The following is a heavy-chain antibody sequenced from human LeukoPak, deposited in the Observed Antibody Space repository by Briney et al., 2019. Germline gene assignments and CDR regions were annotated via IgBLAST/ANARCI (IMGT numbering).Heavy chain of an antibody. CDR2: ISWNSGSI. D-gene: IGHD6-25*01. CDR3: ARENLAAAADY. Sequence: GGSLRLSCAGSGFIFNNYAMHWVRQPPGKGLEWVSGISWNSGSIDYADSVKGRFTISRDNAKNTLYLQMNSLRLEDTAVYYCARENLAAAADYWGQGTVVTVSS. V-gene: IGHV3-9*01. CDR1: GFIFNNYA. J-gene: IGHJ4*02.